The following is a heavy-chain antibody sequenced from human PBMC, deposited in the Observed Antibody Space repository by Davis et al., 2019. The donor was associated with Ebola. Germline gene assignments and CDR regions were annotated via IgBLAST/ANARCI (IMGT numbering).Heavy chain of an antibody. CDR1: GNTISTYT. CDR3: ARGPSVATAHYFDF. D-gene: IGHD2-21*02. V-gene: IGHV1-69*06. Sequence: SVKVSCKASGNTISTYTIDWVRQAPGQGLEWMGGIIPIFGTTNYAQKFRGRVTITAEKSTRIAYMELSILRSEDTAVYYCARGPSVATAHYFDFWGQGTLVTVSS. J-gene: IGHJ4*02. CDR2: IIPIFGTT.